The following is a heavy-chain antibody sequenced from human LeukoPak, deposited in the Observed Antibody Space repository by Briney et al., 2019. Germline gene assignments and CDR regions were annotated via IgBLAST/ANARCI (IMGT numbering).Heavy chain of an antibody. CDR1: GFTFTNYA. Sequence: PGGSLRLSCAASGFTFTNYAMNWVRQAPGKGLEWVSAISGSGGSTYYADSVKGRFTISRDNSKNTLYLQMNSLRAEDTAVYYCAKARYYSNYVPFDYWGEGTMVTDSP. CDR2: ISGSGGST. CDR3: AKARYYSNYVPFDY. D-gene: IGHD4-11*01. J-gene: IGHJ4*02. V-gene: IGHV3-23*01.